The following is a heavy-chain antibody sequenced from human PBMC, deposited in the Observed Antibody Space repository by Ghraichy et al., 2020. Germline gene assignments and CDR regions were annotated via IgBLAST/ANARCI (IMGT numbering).Heavy chain of an antibody. CDR3: ARSRRARYCSGGSCYFDY. J-gene: IGHJ4*02. Sequence: SETLSLTCAVYGGSFSGYYWSWIRQPPGKGLEWIGEINHSGSTNYNPSLKSRVTISVDTSKNQFSLKLSSVTAADTAVYYCARSRRARYCSGGSCYFDYWGQGTLVTVSS. V-gene: IGHV4-34*01. CDR2: INHSGST. CDR1: GGSFSGYY. D-gene: IGHD2-15*01.